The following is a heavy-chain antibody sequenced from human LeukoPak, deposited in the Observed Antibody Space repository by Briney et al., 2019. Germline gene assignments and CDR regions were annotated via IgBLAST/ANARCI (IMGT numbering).Heavy chain of an antibody. CDR2: IYYSGST. V-gene: IGHV4-59*01. J-gene: IGHJ3*02. CDR1: GGSISSYY. CDR3: ARDRQGAFDT. Sequence: SETLSLTCTVSGGSISSYYWSWIRQPPGKGLEWIGYIYYSGSTNYNPSLKSRVTISVDTSKNQFSLKLSSVTAADTAVYYCARDRQGAFDTWGQGTMVTVSS.